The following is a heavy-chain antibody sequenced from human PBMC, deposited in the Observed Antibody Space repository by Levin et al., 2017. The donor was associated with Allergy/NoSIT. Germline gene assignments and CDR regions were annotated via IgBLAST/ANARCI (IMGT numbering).Heavy chain of an antibody. CDR3: ARIDTPLPYSGDFVPHYYGMDV. Sequence: ASETLSLTCTVSGGSISSGDYYWSWIRQPPGKGLEWIGHILDSGSTYYNPSLKSRATISVDTSKNQFSLRLSSVTAADTAVYFCARIDTPLPYSGDFVPHYYGMDVWGQGTTVTVSS. CDR1: GGSISSGDYY. V-gene: IGHV4-30-4*01. CDR2: ILDSGST. D-gene: IGHD1-26*01. J-gene: IGHJ6*02.